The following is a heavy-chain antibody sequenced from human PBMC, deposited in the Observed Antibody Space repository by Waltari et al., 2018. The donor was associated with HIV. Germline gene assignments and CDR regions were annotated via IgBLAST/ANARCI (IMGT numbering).Heavy chain of an antibody. D-gene: IGHD1-26*01. CDR2: IYYSGST. Sequence: QLQLQESGPGLVKPSETLSLTCTVSGGSISSSSYYWGWIRQPPGKGLEWIGSIYYSGSTYYNPSLKSRVTISVDTSKNQFSLKLSSVTAADTAVYYCARVNRPIVGATRYDWDYWGQGTLVTVSS. J-gene: IGHJ4*02. V-gene: IGHV4-39*01. CDR1: GGSISSSSYY. CDR3: ARVNRPIVGATRYDWDY.